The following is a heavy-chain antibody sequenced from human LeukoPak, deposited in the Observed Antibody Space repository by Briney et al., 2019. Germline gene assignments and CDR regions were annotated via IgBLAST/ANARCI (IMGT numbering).Heavy chain of an antibody. Sequence: ASVKVSCKASGYTFTSYAMHWVRQAPGQRLEWMGWINAGNGNTKYSQKFQGRVTITRDTSARTAYMELSSLRSEDTAVYYCARGLYYYDSSGYYSVVGYWGQGTLVTVSS. CDR3: ARGLYYYDSSGYYSVVGY. V-gene: IGHV1-3*01. D-gene: IGHD3-22*01. CDR2: INAGNGNT. CDR1: GYTFTSYA. J-gene: IGHJ4*02.